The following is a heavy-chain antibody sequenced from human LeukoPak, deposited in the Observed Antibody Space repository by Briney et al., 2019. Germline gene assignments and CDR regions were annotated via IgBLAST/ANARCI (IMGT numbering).Heavy chain of an antibody. D-gene: IGHD6-13*01. J-gene: IGHJ4*02. V-gene: IGHV3-74*01. CDR2: ITGDGSGT. CDR3: ARVPAAAAGAGIDY. Sequence: GGSLRLSCAASGFTFTNYWMHWVRQAPGKGLVWLSRITGDGSGTDYADSARGRFTISRDNAKNTLFLQINSLRAEDTAVYYCARVPAAAAGAGIDYWGQGISVTVSS. CDR1: GFTFTNYW.